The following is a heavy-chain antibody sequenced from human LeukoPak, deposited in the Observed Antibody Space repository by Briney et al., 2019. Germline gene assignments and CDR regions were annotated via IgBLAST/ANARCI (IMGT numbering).Heavy chain of an antibody. CDR1: GFTFSSYA. Sequence: GGSLRLSCAASGFTFSSYAMSWVRQAPGKGLEWVSGISGSGGSTYYADSVKGRFTISRDNSKNTLYLQMNSLRAEDTAVYYCAREGQLRMGGVYFDYWGRGTLVTVSS. CDR3: AREGQLRMGGVYFDY. D-gene: IGHD3-16*01. J-gene: IGHJ4*02. V-gene: IGHV3-23*01. CDR2: ISGSGGST.